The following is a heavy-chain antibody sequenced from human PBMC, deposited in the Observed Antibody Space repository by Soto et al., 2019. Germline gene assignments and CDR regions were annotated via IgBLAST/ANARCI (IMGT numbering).Heavy chain of an antibody. J-gene: IGHJ3*01. CDR2: TIHSGST. Sequence: QVQLQESGPGLVKPSGTLSLTSAVSGDSISSSKWWTWVRQPPGKGLEWIGDTIHSGSTNYNPSLKSRIIISVDTSKIQLSLELTSVTAADTAVYYGAYSPGWYRHDVWGQGTLVIVSP. CDR1: GDSISSSKW. V-gene: IGHV4-4*02. D-gene: IGHD6-19*01. CDR3: AYSPGWYRHDV.